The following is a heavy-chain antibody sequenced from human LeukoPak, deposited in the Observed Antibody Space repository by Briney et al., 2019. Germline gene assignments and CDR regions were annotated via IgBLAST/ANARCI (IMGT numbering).Heavy chain of an antibody. CDR1: GFTFSSYG. D-gene: IGHD6-19*01. V-gene: IGHV3-33*01. CDR3: ARPNSSGRSVRVDY. J-gene: IGHJ4*02. CDR2: IWYDGSNK. Sequence: GGSLRLSCAASGFTFSSYGMHWVRQAPGKGLEWVAVIWYDGSNKYYADSVKGRFTISRDNSKSTLYLQMNSLRAEDTAVYYCARPNSSGRSVRVDYWGQGTLVTVSS.